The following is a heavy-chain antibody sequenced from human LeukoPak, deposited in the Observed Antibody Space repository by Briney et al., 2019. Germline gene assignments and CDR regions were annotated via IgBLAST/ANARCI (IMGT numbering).Heavy chain of an antibody. CDR2: ISWDGGST. V-gene: IGHV3-43*01. Sequence: PGGSLRLSRAASGFTFDDYTMHWVRQAPGKGLEWVSLISWDGGSTYYADSVKGRFTISRDNSKNSLYLQMNSLRTEDTALYYCAKDGFESTFYSNYGTHYYYYYMDVWGKGTTVTVSS. CDR3: AKDGFESTFYSNYGTHYYYYYMDV. D-gene: IGHD4-11*01. CDR1: GFTFDDYT. J-gene: IGHJ6*03.